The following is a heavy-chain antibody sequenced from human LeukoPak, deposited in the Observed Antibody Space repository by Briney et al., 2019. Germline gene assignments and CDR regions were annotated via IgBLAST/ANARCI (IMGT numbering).Heavy chain of an antibody. Sequence: PGGSLRLSCAASGFTFSSYGMHWVRQAPGKGLEWVAFIRYDGSNKCHADSVKGRFTISRDNSKNTLYLQMNSLRAEDTAVYYCAKDQPYYYDSSGSAPYFDYWGQGTLVTVSS. CDR1: GFTFSSYG. D-gene: IGHD3-22*01. V-gene: IGHV3-30*02. J-gene: IGHJ4*02. CDR2: IRYDGSNK. CDR3: AKDQPYYYDSSGSAPYFDY.